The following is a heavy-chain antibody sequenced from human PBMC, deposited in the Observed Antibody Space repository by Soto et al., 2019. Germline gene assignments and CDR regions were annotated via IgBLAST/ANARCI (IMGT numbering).Heavy chain of an antibody. CDR2: ISGSGSYT. Sequence: GSLRLSCAASGFTFDEFGMSWVRQVPGKGPEWVSAISGSGSYTYYADSVKGRFTISRDNSKNTLYLQMNSLRAEDTAVYYCAKGEGYSYGYPRYYGMDVWGQGTTVTVSS. J-gene: IGHJ6*02. CDR1: GFTFDEFG. CDR3: AKGEGYSYGYPRYYGMDV. D-gene: IGHD5-18*01. V-gene: IGHV3-23*01.